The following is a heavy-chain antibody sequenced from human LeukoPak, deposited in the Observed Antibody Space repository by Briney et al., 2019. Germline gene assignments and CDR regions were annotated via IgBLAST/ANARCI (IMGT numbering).Heavy chain of an antibody. CDR2: IYYGGST. D-gene: IGHD5-24*01. V-gene: IGHV4-59*01. Sequence: SETLSLNCAVSSYSITGYCLNWMPQPPGKRLEGFGYIYYGGSTNYKPSMKSRLTISVDKSKNKFYLKLSSVTAEDTAVYYCARVNGWLPTLFDRWGQGTLVTVSS. J-gene: IGHJ4*02. CDR1: SYSITGYC. CDR3: ARVNGWLPTLFDR.